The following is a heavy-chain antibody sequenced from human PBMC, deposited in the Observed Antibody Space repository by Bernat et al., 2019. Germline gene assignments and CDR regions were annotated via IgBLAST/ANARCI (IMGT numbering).Heavy chain of an antibody. Sequence: QVQLVQSGAEVKKPGASVKVSCKASGYTFSGYYMHWVRQAPGQGLEWMGRINPNSGGTNYAQSFQGRVTMTRDTSSSTAYMGLSRLRSDDTAVYYCAGGVTGADYLGQGTLVTVSS. CDR1: GYTFSGYY. D-gene: IGHD7-27*01. V-gene: IGHV1-2*06. J-gene: IGHJ4*02. CDR3: AGGVTGADY. CDR2: INPNSGGT.